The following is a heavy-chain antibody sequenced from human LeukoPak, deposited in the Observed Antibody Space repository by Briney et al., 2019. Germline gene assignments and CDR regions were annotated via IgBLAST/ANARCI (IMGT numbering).Heavy chain of an antibody. D-gene: IGHD4-23*01. CDR3: ARAPNGGFLDY. CDR1: GFTFSSYA. Sequence: PGGSLRLSCAASGFTFSSYAMHWVRQAPGKGLEWVAVISYDGSNKYYADSVKGRFTISRDDSKNTLYLQMNSLRAEDTAVNYCARAPNGGFLDYWGQGTLVTVSS. CDR2: ISYDGSNK. V-gene: IGHV3-30*04. J-gene: IGHJ4*02.